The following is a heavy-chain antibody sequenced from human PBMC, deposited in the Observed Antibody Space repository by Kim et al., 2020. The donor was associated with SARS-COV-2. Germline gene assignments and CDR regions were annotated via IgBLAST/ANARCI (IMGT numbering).Heavy chain of an antibody. V-gene: IGHV4-30-4*01. CDR1: GGSISSEYYY. CDR3: ATAAGDAFDI. J-gene: IGHJ3*02. D-gene: IGHD6-13*01. CDR2: TSHSGST. Sequence: SETLSLTCTVSGGSISSEYYYWSWIRQPPGKGQEWIGYTSHSGSTYYNPSLKSRITISTDTSKNHFSLTLTSVTTADTAVYYCATAAGDAFDIWGQGTMV.